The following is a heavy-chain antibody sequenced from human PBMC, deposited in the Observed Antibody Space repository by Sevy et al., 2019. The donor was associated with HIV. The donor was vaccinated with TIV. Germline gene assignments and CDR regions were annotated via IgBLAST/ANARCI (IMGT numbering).Heavy chain of an antibody. CDR2: INHSGST. J-gene: IGHJ4*02. D-gene: IGHD4-4*01. V-gene: IGHV4-34*01. CDR3: ARGVTVTTVPYYFDY. Sequence: SETLSLTCAVYSGSFSAYYWSWIRQPPGKGLEWIGEINHSGSTNLNPSLKSRVTISLHTYQNQFSLRLTSVTAADRAVYYCARGVTVTTVPYYFDYWGQGTLVTVSS. CDR1: SGSFSAYY.